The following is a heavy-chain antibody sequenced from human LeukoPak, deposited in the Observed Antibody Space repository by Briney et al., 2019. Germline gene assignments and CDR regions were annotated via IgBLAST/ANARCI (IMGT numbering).Heavy chain of an antibody. CDR3: AKDECSCSSCSIDY. CDR1: GFTFDDYA. V-gene: IGHV3-9*03. CDR2: HSWYSGSL. J-gene: IGHJ4*02. Sequence: SLRLPCAASGFTFDDYAMLWVRQAPGKGLEWVSGHSWYSGSLGYADSVKGRFTISRDNAKNSLFLQMNSLRAEDMALYYCAKDECSCSSCSIDYWGQGTLVTVSS. D-gene: IGHD2-2*01.